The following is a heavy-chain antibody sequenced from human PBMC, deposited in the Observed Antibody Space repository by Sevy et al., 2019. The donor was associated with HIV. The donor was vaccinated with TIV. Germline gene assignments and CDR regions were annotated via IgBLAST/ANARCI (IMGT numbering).Heavy chain of an antibody. J-gene: IGHJ6*02. V-gene: IGHV4-31*03. Sequence: SETLSLTCSVSGGSISSSNYHWSWIRQHPGKGLESIGYFYFSGSTYYNPSLASRVTISVDTSENQIYLNLNSVTAADTAVYFCAKGGGALDGGLDVWGPGTTVTVSS. CDR1: GGSISSSNYH. D-gene: IGHD3-10*01. CDR3: AKGGGALDGGLDV. CDR2: FYFSGST.